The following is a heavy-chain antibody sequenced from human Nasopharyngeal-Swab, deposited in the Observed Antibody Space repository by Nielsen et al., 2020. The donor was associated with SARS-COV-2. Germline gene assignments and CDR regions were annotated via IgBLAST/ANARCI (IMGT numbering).Heavy chain of an antibody. J-gene: IGHJ6*03. D-gene: IGHD3-10*01. CDR2: INHSGNT. Sequence: WIRQPPGKGLEWLGVINHSGNTNYNPSLKSRVTISVDTSKNQFSLKLSSVTAADTAVYYCARGRRVVRGVIITNYYYYYYMDVWGKRTPVTVSS. CDR3: ARGRRVVRGVIITNYYYYYYMDV. V-gene: IGHV4-34*01.